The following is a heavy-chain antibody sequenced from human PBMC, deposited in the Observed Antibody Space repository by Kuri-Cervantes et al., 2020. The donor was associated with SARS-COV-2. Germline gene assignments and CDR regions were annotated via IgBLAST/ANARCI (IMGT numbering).Heavy chain of an antibody. CDR3: ARDPSWELPQILEPYFDY. CDR2: TSYDGSTK. Sequence: GGSLRLSCGVSEFMFSSYGMHWVRQAPGEGLEWVAITSYDGSTKYYADSVKGRFTISRDNAKNSLYLQMNSLRDEDTAVYYCARDPSWELPQILEPYFDYWGQGTLVTVSS. V-gene: IGHV3-30*12. CDR1: EFMFSSYG. J-gene: IGHJ4*02. D-gene: IGHD1-26*01.